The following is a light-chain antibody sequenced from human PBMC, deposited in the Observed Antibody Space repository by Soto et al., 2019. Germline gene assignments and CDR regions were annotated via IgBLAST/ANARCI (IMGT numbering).Light chain of an antibody. Sequence: QSALTQPPSVSGSPGQSVTISCTGTSSDVGSYNRVSWYQQPPGTAPRLMIYEVSNLPSGVPDRFSGSKSGNTASLTISGLQTEDEAEYYCSSHTTSGTYVFGIWTKLTVL. CDR3: SSHTTSGTYV. V-gene: IGLV2-18*02. CDR1: SSDVGSYNR. CDR2: EVS. J-gene: IGLJ1*01.